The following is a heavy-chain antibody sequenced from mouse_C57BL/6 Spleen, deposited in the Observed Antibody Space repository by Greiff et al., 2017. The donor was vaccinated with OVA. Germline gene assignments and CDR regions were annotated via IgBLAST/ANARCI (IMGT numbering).Heavy chain of an antibody. D-gene: IGHD2-1*01. J-gene: IGHJ4*01. Sequence: QVQLKQSGPELVKPGASVKISCKASGYAFSSSWMNWVKQRPGKGLEWIGRIYPGDGDTNYNGKFKGKATLTADKSSSTAYMQLSSLTSEDSAVYFCAREDLLWNAMDYWGQGTSVTVSS. CDR2: IYPGDGDT. V-gene: IGHV1-82*01. CDR3: AREDLLWNAMDY. CDR1: GYAFSSSW.